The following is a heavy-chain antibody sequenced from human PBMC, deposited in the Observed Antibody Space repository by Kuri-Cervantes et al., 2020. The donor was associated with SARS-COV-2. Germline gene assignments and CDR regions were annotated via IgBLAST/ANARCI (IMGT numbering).Heavy chain of an antibody. CDR1: GFTFSSYA. J-gene: IGHJ2*01. V-gene: IGHV3-30*14. CDR2: ISYDGSNK. CDR3: ARVIVVVPAAVGAGWYFDL. D-gene: IGHD2-2*01. Sequence: GESLKISCAASGFTFSSYAMHWVRQAPGKGLEWVAVISYDGSNKYYADSVKGRFTISRDNSKNTLYLQMNSLRAEDTAVYYCARVIVVVPAAVGAGWYFDLWGRGTLVTVSS.